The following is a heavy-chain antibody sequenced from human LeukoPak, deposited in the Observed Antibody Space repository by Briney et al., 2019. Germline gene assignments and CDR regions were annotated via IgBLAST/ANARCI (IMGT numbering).Heavy chain of an antibody. D-gene: IGHD3-9*01. Sequence: ASVKLSCKASVYTFTSYDINWVRQSTGQGLEWMVWMNPNSGNTGYAQKFQGRVTMTRNTSISTAYMELRSLRSEDTAVYYCARRPRKLRYFDYYYYGMDVWGQGTTVTVSS. CDR3: ARRPRKLRYFDYYYYGMDV. J-gene: IGHJ6*02. CDR1: VYTFTSYD. CDR2: MNPNSGNT. V-gene: IGHV1-8*01.